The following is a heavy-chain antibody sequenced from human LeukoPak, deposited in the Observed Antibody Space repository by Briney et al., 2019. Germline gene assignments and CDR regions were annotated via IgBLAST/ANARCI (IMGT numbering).Heavy chain of an antibody. CDR1: GDSVNSGNYY. V-gene: IGHV4-61*02. CDR2: IYTSGST. Sequence: SQTLSLTCTVSGDSVNSGNYYWSWIRQPAGKGLEWIGRIYTSGSTNYNPSLKSRVTISVDTSKNQFSLKLSSVTAADTAVYYCARAISSSWYRAGYYFDYWGQGTLVTVSS. CDR3: ARAISSSWYRAGYYFDY. J-gene: IGHJ4*02. D-gene: IGHD6-13*01.